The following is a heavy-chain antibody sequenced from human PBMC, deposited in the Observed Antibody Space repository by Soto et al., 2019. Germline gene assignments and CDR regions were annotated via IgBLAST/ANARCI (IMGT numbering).Heavy chain of an antibody. CDR2: INHSGIT. J-gene: IGHJ6*02. V-gene: IGHV4-34*01. CDR1: GGSFSGYY. CDR3: ARGQRYYYYYGMDV. Sequence: QVQLQQWGAGLLKPSETLSLTCAVYGGSFSGYYWSWIRQPPGKGLEWIGEINHSGITNYNPSLKSRFTISVDTSKNQFSLRLSSVTAADTAVYYCARGQRYYYYYGMDVWGQGTTVTVSS.